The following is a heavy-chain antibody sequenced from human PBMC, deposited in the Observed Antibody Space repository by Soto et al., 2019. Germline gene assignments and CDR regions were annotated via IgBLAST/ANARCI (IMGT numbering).Heavy chain of an antibody. V-gene: IGHV1-18*01. Sequence: QVQLVQSGAEVKKPGASVKVSCKASGYTFTSYGIIWVRQAPGQGLEWMGWISAYNGNTHYAQKLQGRVTMTTDTATSTDYMELRSLRSDDTAVDSCERDRGSYALDYGGQGTLVTVSS. CDR2: ISAYNGNT. D-gene: IGHD1-26*01. CDR1: GYTFTSYG. J-gene: IGHJ4*02. CDR3: ERDRGSYALDY.